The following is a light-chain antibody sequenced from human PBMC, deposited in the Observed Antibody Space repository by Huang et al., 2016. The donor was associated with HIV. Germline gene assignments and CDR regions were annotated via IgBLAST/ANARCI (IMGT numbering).Light chain of an antibody. CDR3: QQYYNTTLS. J-gene: IGKJ4*01. V-gene: IGKV1-NL1*01. Sequence: DIQMTQSPSSLSASVGDCVTITCRASRGISNSLAWYQQQPGKAPKRLLYAASRLQGGVPSRFSGSGSRTDYTLTISSLQPEDSATYYCQQYYNTTLSFGGGTKVEIK. CDR1: RGISNS. CDR2: AAS.